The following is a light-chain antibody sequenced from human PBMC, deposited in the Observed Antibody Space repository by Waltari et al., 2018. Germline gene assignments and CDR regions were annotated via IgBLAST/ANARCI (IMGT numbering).Light chain of an antibody. Sequence: EIVLTQSPGTLSLSPGERAILSCRASQSVGRTLAWYQQKPGQAPRLLIYGASNMATGVPDRFSGSGSGTDFSLTISSLEPEDFSVYYCQQSVRFPVTFGQGTRVEI. CDR2: GAS. V-gene: IGKV3-20*01. CDR3: QQSVRFPVT. J-gene: IGKJ1*01. CDR1: QSVGRT.